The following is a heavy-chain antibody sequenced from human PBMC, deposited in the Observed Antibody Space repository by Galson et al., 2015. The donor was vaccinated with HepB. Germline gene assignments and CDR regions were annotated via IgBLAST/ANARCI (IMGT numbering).Heavy chain of an antibody. CDR3: AKRYCNSASCYRVLDC. CDR2: INHSGGAT. CDR1: GFTFSNYA. D-gene: IGHD2-2*02. Sequence: SLRLSCAASGFTFSNYAMSWVRQAPGKGLEWVSTINHSGGATYSADSVKGRFTISRDNSKNTLYLQMNSLRAEDTAVYYCAKRYCNSASCYRVLDCWGQGILVTVSS. J-gene: IGHJ4*02. V-gene: IGHV3-23*01.